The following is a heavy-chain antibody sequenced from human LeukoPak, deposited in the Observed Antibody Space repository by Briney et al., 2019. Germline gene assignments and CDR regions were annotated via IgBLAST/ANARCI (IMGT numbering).Heavy chain of an antibody. J-gene: IGHJ4*02. CDR2: INANSGDT. Sequence: ASVKVSCKASGYTFTGYYMHWVRQAPGQGLEWMGLINANSGDTKYAQKFQGRVTMTRDTSISTAYMELSRLRSDDTAMYYCAREISGYSDYWGQGTLVTVSS. V-gene: IGHV1-2*02. CDR1: GYTFTGYY. D-gene: IGHD3-22*01. CDR3: AREISGYSDY.